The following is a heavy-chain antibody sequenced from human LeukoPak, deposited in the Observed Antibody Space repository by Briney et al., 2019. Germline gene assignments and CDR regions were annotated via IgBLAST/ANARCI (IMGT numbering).Heavy chain of an antibody. D-gene: IGHD6-13*01. CDR1: GFTFSSYA. Sequence: TGGSLRLSCAASGFTFSSYAMSWVRQAPGKGLEWVSAISGSGGSTYYVDSVKGRFTISRDNSKNTLYLQMNSLRAEDTAVYYCAKDQWQQLVPRAFDYWGQGTLVTVSS. J-gene: IGHJ4*02. CDR2: ISGSGGST. CDR3: AKDQWQQLVPRAFDY. V-gene: IGHV3-23*01.